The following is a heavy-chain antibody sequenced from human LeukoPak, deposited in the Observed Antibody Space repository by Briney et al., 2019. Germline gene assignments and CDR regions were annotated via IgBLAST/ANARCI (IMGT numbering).Heavy chain of an antibody. J-gene: IGHJ3*02. D-gene: IGHD5-18*01. CDR2: IGDSGDTT. V-gene: IGHV3-23*01. Sequence: GASLRLSCVASGFTFSNYAMSWVRQAPGKGLEWVSTIGDSGDTTYYADSVKGRFTNSRDNSKNTLNLQMNSLRAEDTAVYYCAKDLTAMITWGFFNIWGQGTMVTVSS. CDR3: AKDLTAMITWGFFNI. CDR1: GFTFSNYA.